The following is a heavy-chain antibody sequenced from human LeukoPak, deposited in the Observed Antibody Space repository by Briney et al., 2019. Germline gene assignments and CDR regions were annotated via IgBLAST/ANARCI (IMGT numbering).Heavy chain of an antibody. CDR2: IRSKAYGGTT. CDR3: TRPGYSSGRYGSDYYYYGMDV. Sequence: GGSLRLSCTASGFTFGDYAMSWFRQAPGKGLEWVGFIRSKAYGGTTEYAASVKGRFTISRDDSKSIAYLQMNSLKTEDTAVYYCTRPGYSSGRYGSDYYYYGMDVWGQGTTVTVSS. J-gene: IGHJ6*02. CDR1: GFTFGDYA. V-gene: IGHV3-49*03. D-gene: IGHD6-19*01.